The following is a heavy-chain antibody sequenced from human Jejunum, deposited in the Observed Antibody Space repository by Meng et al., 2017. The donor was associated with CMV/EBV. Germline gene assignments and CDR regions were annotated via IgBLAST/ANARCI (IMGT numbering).Heavy chain of an antibody. D-gene: IGHD1-26*01. CDR2: IYYSGST. Sequence: ISSGYYWGWIRQPPGKGLEWIGDIYYSGSTKYNPYLKSRVTISVDTSKSQFSLKVTSLTAADTAIYYCARTPHPIVGAAYGIDVWGQGTTVTVSS. J-gene: IGHJ6*02. CDR3: ARTPHPIVGAAYGIDV. CDR1: ISSGYY. V-gene: IGHV4-38-2*01.